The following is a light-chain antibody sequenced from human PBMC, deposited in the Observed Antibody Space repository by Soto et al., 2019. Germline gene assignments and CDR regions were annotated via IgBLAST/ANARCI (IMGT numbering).Light chain of an antibody. CDR2: NNN. CDR1: SSNIGAGFD. J-gene: IGLJ1*01. V-gene: IGLV1-40*01. CDR3: QSYDSSLSAYV. Sequence: QSVLTQAPSVSGAPGQRVTLSCTGGSSNIGAGFDVHWYQQLPRTAPKLLIYNNNNRPSGVPDRFSVSRSATSASLAITGLQAADEADYYCQSYDSSLSAYVFGTGTKLTVL.